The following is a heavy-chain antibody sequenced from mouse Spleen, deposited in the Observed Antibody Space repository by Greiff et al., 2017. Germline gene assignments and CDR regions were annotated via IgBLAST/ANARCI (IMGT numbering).Heavy chain of an antibody. Sequence: DVKLVESGGGLVKPGGSLKLSCAASGFTFSSYAMSWVRQTPEKRLEWVATISDGGSYTYYPDNVKGRFTISRDNAKNNLYLQMSHLKSEDTAMYYCARDRYGPFYAMDYWGQGTSVTVSS. CDR1: GFTFSSYA. V-gene: IGHV5-4*01. J-gene: IGHJ4*01. D-gene: IGHD1-1*01. CDR3: ARDRYGPFYAMDY. CDR2: ISDGGSYT.